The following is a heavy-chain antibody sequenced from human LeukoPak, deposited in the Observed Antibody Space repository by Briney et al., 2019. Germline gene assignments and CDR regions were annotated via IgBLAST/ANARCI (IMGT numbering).Heavy chain of an antibody. CDR2: ISGSGGST. V-gene: IGHV3-23*01. D-gene: IGHD3-9*01. CDR1: GFTFSSYA. Sequence: PGGSLRLSCAASGFTFSSYAMSWVRQAPGKGLEWVSAISGSGGSTYYADSVKGRFTISRDNSKNTLYLQMNSLRAEDTAVYYCATIMAGGYYDILTGQDDAFDIWGQGTMVTVSS. J-gene: IGHJ3*02. CDR3: ATIMAGGYYDILTGQDDAFDI.